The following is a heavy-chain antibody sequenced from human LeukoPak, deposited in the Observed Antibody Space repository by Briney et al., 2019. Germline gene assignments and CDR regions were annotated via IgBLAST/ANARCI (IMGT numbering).Heavy chain of an antibody. CDR1: GNSLSNSW. Sequence: GDPLKISCKASGNSLSNSWLGWVRQMPGKGLEWMEIINTADSDTRYSPSFQGQVTISADKSISTAYLQWTSLKASDTAMYYCARHKQGFDYWGRGTLVTVSS. V-gene: IGHV5-51*01. J-gene: IGHJ4*02. D-gene: IGHD6-13*01. CDR2: INTADSDT. CDR3: ARHKQGFDY.